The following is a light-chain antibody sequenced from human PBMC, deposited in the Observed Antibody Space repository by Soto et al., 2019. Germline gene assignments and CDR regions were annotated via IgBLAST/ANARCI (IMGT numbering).Light chain of an antibody. CDR1: QSDGSN. Sequence: EVVLTQSPGSLSLSPGERATLSCKTSQSDGSNFVAWYQHKPGQAPRLLIYGASTRATGIPARFSGSGSGTEFTLTISSMKSEDSAVYYCQQYNNWVTFGGGTKVDIK. V-gene: IGKV3D-15*01. CDR3: QQYNNWVT. CDR2: GAS. J-gene: IGKJ4*01.